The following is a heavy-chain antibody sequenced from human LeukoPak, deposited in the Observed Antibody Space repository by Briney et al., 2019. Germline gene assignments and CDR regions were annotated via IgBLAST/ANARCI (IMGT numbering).Heavy chain of an antibody. D-gene: IGHD6-13*01. CDR3: ARDRSSSWTGENWFDP. CDR2: IYYSGST. V-gene: IGHV4-59*01. Sequence: SETLSLTCTVSGGSISSYYWSWIRQPPGKGLEWTGYIYYSGSTNYNPSLKSRVTISVDTSKNQFSLKLSSVTAADTAVYYCARDRSSSWTGENWFDPWGQGTLVTVSS. J-gene: IGHJ5*02. CDR1: GGSISSYY.